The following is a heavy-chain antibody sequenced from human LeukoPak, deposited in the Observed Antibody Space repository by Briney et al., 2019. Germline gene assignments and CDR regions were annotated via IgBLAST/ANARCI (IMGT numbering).Heavy chain of an antibody. J-gene: IGHJ4*02. CDR1: GGSISSYY. D-gene: IGHD3-3*01. Sequence: SETLSLTCTVSGGSISSYYWSWIRQPAGKGLEWIGRIYTSGSTNYNPSLKSRVTMSVDTSKNQFSLKLSSVTAADTAVYYGARDPITIFGVATIDYWGQGTLVTVSS. CDR3: ARDPITIFGVATIDY. V-gene: IGHV4-4*07. CDR2: IYTSGST.